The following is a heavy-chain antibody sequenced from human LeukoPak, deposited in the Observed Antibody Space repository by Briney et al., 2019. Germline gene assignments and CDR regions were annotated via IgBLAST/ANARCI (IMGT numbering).Heavy chain of an antibody. J-gene: IGHJ6*02. CDR3: AKGKVTGYFCVMHV. CDR2: ISGSGGTT. D-gene: IGHD7-27*01. Sequence: GGSLRLSCAASGFTFSNYAMSWVRQAPGQGLEWVSGISGSGGTTDYADSVKGRFTISRDNSKNTMYLQMNSLRAEGTAVSYCAKGKVTGYFCVMHVWGQGTTVTVSS. V-gene: IGHV3-23*01. CDR1: GFTFSNYA.